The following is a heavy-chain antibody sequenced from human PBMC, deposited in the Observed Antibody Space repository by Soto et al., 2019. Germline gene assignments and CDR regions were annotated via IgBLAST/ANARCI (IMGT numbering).Heavy chain of an antibody. V-gene: IGHV3-9*01. CDR3: ANGGPDVFCSGGRCYFDY. J-gene: IGHJ4*02. Sequence: EVQLVESGGGLVQPGRSLRLSCAASGFTFDDYAMHWVRRVPGKGLEWVSSISWNSNIIGYADSVKGRFTISRDNDNNFMYLQKNSLRPEDTALYYCANGGPDVFCSGGRCYFDYWGQGTLVTVSS. CDR1: GFTFDDYA. CDR2: ISWNSNII. D-gene: IGHD2-15*01.